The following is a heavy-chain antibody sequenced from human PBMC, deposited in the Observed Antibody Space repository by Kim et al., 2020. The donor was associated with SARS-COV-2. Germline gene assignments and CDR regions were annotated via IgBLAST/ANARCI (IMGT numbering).Heavy chain of an antibody. Sequence: GGSLRLSCAASGFTFSSYGMHWVRQAPGKGLEWVAVISYDGSNKYYADSVKGRFTISRDNSKNTLYLQMNSLRAEDTAVYYCAKDGADDYVWGSYRFSGAVDVWGQGTTVTVSS. D-gene: IGHD3-16*02. CDR1: GFTFSSYG. V-gene: IGHV3-30*18. J-gene: IGHJ6*02. CDR3: AKDGADDYVWGSYRFSGAVDV. CDR2: ISYDGSNK.